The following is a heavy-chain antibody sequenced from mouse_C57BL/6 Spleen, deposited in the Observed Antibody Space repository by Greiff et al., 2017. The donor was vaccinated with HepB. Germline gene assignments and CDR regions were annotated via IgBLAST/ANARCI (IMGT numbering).Heavy chain of an antibody. CDR3: ARFYGSRGYFDY. Sequence: VQLQQSGPELVKPGASVKISCKASGYAFSSSWMNWVKQRPGKGLEWIGRIYPGDGDTNYNGKFKGKATLTADKSSSTAYMQLSSLTSEDSAVYFCARFYGSRGYFDYWGQGTTLTVSS. D-gene: IGHD1-1*01. CDR2: IYPGDGDT. CDR1: GYAFSSSW. J-gene: IGHJ2*01. V-gene: IGHV1-82*01.